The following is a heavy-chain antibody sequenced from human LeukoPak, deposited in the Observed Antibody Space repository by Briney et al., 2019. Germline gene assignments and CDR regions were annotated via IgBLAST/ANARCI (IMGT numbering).Heavy chain of an antibody. CDR2: IYYSGST. CDR1: GGSISSYY. Sequence: PSETLSLTCTVSGGSISSYYWSWIRQPPGKGLEWIGYIYYSGSTNYNPSLKSRVTISVDTSKNQFSLKLSSVTAADTAVYYCAAAWMKARIDYWGQGTLVTVSS. CDR3: AAAWMKARIDY. V-gene: IGHV4-59*08. D-gene: IGHD5-12*01. J-gene: IGHJ4*02.